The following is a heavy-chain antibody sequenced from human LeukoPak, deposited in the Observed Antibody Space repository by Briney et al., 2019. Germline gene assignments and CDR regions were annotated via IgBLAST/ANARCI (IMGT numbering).Heavy chain of an antibody. CDR3: TTTSVGATTGLDY. V-gene: IGHV3-15*01. D-gene: IGHD1-26*01. CDR2: IKSKTDGGTT. J-gene: IGHJ4*02. CDR1: GFTFSNAW. Sequence: KAGGSLRLSCAVSGFTFSNAWMSWVRQAPGKGLEWVGRIKSKTDGGTTDYAAPVKGRFTISRDDSKNTLYLQMNSLKTEDTAVYYCTTTSVGATTGLDYWGQGTLVTVSS.